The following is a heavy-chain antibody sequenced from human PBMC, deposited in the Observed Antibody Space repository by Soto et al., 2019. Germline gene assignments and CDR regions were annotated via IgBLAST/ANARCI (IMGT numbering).Heavy chain of an antibody. CDR2: IIPMFGTA. Sequence: QVQLVQSGAEVKKPGSSVKISCKASGGTFINHAFSWVRQAPGQGLEWMGGIIPMFGTADYSQKFQGRVTITADESTTPAHMELGSLRSDDSAVYYCARDDATYCGGDCYRYFFYGLDVWGQGTTVTVSS. V-gene: IGHV1-69*01. D-gene: IGHD2-21*02. J-gene: IGHJ6*02. CDR3: ARDDATYCGGDCYRYFFYGLDV. CDR1: GGTFINHA.